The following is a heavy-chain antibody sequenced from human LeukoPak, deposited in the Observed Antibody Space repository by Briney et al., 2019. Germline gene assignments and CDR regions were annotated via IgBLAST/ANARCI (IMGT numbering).Heavy chain of an antibody. CDR2: IYSGGST. CDR3: ARDPIAVAGA. CDR1: GFTVSSNY. V-gene: IGHV3-53*01. Sequence: PGGSLRLSCAASGFTVSSNYMSWVRQAPGKGLEWVSVIYSGGSTYYADSVKGRFTISRVNSKNTLYLQMNSLRAEDTAVYYCARDPIAVAGAWGQGTLVTVSS. J-gene: IGHJ4*02. D-gene: IGHD6-19*01.